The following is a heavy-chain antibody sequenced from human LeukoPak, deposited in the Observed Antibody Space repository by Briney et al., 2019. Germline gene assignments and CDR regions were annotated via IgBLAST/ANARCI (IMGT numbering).Heavy chain of an antibody. J-gene: IGHJ5*02. CDR2: IYYSGST. CDR1: GGSISSYY. Sequence: SETLSLTCTVSGGSISSYYWSWIRQPPGKGLEWIEYIYYSGSTNYNPSLKSRVTISVDTSKNQFSLKLSSVTAADTAVYYCARGPVLLWFGDPRGFDPWGQGTLVTVSS. CDR3: ARGPVLLWFGDPRGFDP. D-gene: IGHD3-10*01. V-gene: IGHV4-59*01.